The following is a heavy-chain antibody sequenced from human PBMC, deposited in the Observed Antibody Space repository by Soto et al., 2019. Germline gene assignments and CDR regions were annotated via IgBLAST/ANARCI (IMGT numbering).Heavy chain of an antibody. Sequence: QVQLVESGGGVVQPGRSLRLSCAASGFTFSSYGMHWVRQAPGKGLEWVAVIWYDGSNKYYADSVKGRFTISRDNSKNTLYLQMNSLRAEDTAVYYCARVITRAMVRIYYGMDVWGQGTTVTVSS. CDR1: GFTFSSYG. CDR3: ARVITRAMVRIYYGMDV. V-gene: IGHV3-33*01. D-gene: IGHD3-10*01. CDR2: IWYDGSNK. J-gene: IGHJ6*02.